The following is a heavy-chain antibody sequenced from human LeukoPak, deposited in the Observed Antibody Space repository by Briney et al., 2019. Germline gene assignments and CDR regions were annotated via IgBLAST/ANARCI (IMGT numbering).Heavy chain of an antibody. CDR1: GFTLSAYS. D-gene: IGHD6-19*01. CDR2: MSSSMNTI. CDR3: ARDLSSGWKH. Sequence: GGSLRLSCAASGFTLSAYSINWVRQAPGKGLEWIAYMSSSMNTIYYADAVKGRFTVSRDNANNSVHLQMNSLRAEDTAVYYCARDLSSGWKHWGQGTLVTVSS. V-gene: IGHV3-48*04. J-gene: IGHJ1*01.